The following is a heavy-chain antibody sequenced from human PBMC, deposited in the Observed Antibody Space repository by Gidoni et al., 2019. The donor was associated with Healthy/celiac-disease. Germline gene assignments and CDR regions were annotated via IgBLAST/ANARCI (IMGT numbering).Heavy chain of an antibody. CDR2: ISSSGSTI. CDR3: ARERTDYGDYDAFDI. Sequence: EVQLVESGGGLVQPGGSLRLSCAASGFTFRSYEMNWVRQAPGKGLEWVSYISSSGSTIYYADSVKGRFTISRDNAKNSLYLQMNSLRAEDTAVYYCARERTDYGDYDAFDIWGQGTMVTVSS. V-gene: IGHV3-48*03. J-gene: IGHJ3*02. CDR1: GFTFRSYE. D-gene: IGHD4-17*01.